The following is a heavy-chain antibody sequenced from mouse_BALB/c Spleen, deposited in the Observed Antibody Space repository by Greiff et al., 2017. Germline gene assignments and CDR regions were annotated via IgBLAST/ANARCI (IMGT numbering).Heavy chain of an antibody. Sequence: QVQLQQSGAELVRPGTSVKVSCKASGYAFTNYLIEWVKQRPGQGLEWIGVINPGSGGTNYNEKFKGKATLTADKSSSTAYMQLSSLTSDDSAVYFCARELDYGGGAMDYWGQGTSVTVSS. CDR3: ARELDYGGGAMDY. D-gene: IGHD1-1*01. J-gene: IGHJ4*01. V-gene: IGHV1-54*01. CDR1: GYAFTNYL. CDR2: INPGSGGT.